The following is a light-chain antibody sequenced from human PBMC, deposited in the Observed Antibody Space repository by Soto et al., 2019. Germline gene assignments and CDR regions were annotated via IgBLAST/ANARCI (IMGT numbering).Light chain of an antibody. CDR3: RHYGSSPPMYT. CDR2: VAS. CDR1: QSVSSSD. Sequence: EIVLTQSPGTLSLSPGERATLSCRASQSVSSSDLAWHQQKPGQAPRLLIYVASGRATGVPDRFSGSGSGTDFTLTISRLEPEDFAVYYCRHYGSSPPMYTFGQGTKLEIK. J-gene: IGKJ2*01. V-gene: IGKV3-20*01.